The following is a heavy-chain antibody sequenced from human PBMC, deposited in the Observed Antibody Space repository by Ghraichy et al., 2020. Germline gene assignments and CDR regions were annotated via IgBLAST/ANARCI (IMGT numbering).Heavy chain of an antibody. D-gene: IGHD3-22*01. CDR2: IYTSGTT. Sequence: SQTLSLTCSVSGGSVSSYYWSWIRQAAGKGLEWIGRIYTSGTTDYNPSLKSRVTMSVDTSKNQFSLEVTSVTAAETAVYYCARDGFYYDSSGFDSWVQGILVTVSS. J-gene: IGHJ4*02. CDR1: GGSVSSYY. V-gene: IGHV4-4*07. CDR3: ARDGFYYDSSGFDS.